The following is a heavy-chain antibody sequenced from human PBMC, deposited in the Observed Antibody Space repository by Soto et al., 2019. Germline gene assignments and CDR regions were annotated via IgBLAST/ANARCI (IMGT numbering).Heavy chain of an antibody. CDR3: ARDRGVDNWNRTPLFDP. J-gene: IGHJ5*02. V-gene: IGHV1-2*02. CDR1: GYPFTGYY. CDR2: INPNSGGT. Sequence: GASVKVSFKASGYPFTGYYMHLVRQAPGQGLEWMGWINPNSGGTNYAQKFQGRVTMTRDTSISTAYMELRRLRSDDTAVYYCARDRGVDNWNRTPLFDPWGQGTLVTVSS. D-gene: IGHD1-20*01.